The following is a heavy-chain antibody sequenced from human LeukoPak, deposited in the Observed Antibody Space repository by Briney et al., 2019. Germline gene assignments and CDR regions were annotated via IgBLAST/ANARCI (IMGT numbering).Heavy chain of an antibody. J-gene: IGHJ3*02. V-gene: IGHV4-30-4*01. D-gene: IGHD1-1*01. CDR1: GGSISSGDYY. Sequence: PSQTLSLTCTVSGGSISSGDYYWSWIRQPPRKGLEWIGYIYYSGSTYYNPSLKSRVTISVDTSKNQFSLKLSSVTAADTAVYYCARDVGLRNGLHDAFDIWGQGTMVTVSS. CDR2: IYYSGST. CDR3: ARDVGLRNGLHDAFDI.